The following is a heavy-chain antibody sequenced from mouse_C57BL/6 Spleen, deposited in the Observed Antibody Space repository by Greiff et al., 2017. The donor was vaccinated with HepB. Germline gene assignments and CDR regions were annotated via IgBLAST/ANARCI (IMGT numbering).Heavy chain of an antibody. CDR2: IYPGDGDT. CDR3: ARSMWLRDFDY. Sequence: QVQLKQSGPELVKPGASVKISCKASGYAFSSSWMNWVKQRPGKGLEWIGRIYPGDGDTNYNGKFKGKATLTADKSSSTAYMQLSSLTSEDSAVYFCARSMWLRDFDYWGQGTTLTVSS. V-gene: IGHV1-82*01. J-gene: IGHJ2*01. CDR1: GYAFSSSW. D-gene: IGHD2-2*01.